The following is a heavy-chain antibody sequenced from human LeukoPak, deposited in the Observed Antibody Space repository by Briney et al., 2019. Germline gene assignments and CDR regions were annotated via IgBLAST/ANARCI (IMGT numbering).Heavy chain of an antibody. CDR2: VSFDSNNL. CDR3: YKSELPRQELGNFYFDH. CDR1: AFTFSTYG. D-gene: IGHD7-27*01. V-gene: IGHV3-30*03. J-gene: IGHJ4*02. Sequence: GGSLRLSCAASAFTFSTYGMHWVRQAPGKGLEWVAVVSFDSNNLYYADSVKGRFTISRNNSKTTLYLQMNRLRGKAKDVSYCYKSELPRQELGNFYFDHWGRGTLVTVSS.